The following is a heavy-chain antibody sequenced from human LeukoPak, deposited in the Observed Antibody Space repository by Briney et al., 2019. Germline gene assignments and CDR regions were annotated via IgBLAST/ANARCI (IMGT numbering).Heavy chain of an antibody. CDR3: VRGTGY. CDR1: GFTFSTYV. V-gene: IGHV3-64D*06. J-gene: IGHJ4*02. Sequence: GGSLRLSCTVSGFTFSTYVMHWVRQAPGKGLEYVSAISSNGDNTYYADSVKGRFTISRDNSKNTLYLQMSSLRADDTAVYYCVRGTGYWGQGTLVTVSS. CDR2: ISSNGDNT.